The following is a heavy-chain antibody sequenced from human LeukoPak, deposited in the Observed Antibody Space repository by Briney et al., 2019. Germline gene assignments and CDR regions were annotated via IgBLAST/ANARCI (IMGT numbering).Heavy chain of an antibody. CDR1: GGSFSGFY. D-gene: IGHD3-10*01. CDR2: IDHSGST. CDR3: ARRPSMVRGVIGFDY. J-gene: IGHJ4*02. V-gene: IGHV4-34*01. Sequence: PSETLSLTCAVYGGSFSGFYWSWVRQPPGKGLEWIGEIDHSGSTDYNPSLKSRVTISLDTSKNQFSLKLSSVTAADTAVYYCARRPSMVRGVIGFDYWGQGTLVTVSS.